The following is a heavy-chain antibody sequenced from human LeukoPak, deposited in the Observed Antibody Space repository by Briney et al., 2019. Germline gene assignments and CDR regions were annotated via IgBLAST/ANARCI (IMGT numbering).Heavy chain of an antibody. CDR3: AKDRSSSGSYYPDY. V-gene: IGHV3-23*01. CDR1: GFTFSSYA. D-gene: IGHD3-10*01. CDR2: ISGSGGST. Sequence: SGGSLRLSCAASGFTFSSYAMNWVRQAPGKGLQCVSAISGSGGSTYSADSVKGRFTISRDNSKNTLYLQMNSLRAEDTAVYYCAKDRSSSGSYYPDYWGQGTLVTVSS. J-gene: IGHJ4*02.